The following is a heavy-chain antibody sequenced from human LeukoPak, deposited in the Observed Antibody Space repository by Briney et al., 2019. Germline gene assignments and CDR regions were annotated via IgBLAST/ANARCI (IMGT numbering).Heavy chain of an antibody. D-gene: IGHD6-19*01. J-gene: IGHJ6*03. V-gene: IGHV3-48*01. CDR3: ARDSGSSGWSPWKYNYYYMDV. Sequence: PGGSLRLSCAASGFTFSSYSMNWVRQAPGKGLEWVSYISSSSSTIYYADSVKGRFTISRDNAKNSLYLQMNSLRAEDTAVYYCARDSGSSGWSPWKYNYYYMDVWGKGTTVTVSS. CDR2: ISSSSSTI. CDR1: GFTFSSYS.